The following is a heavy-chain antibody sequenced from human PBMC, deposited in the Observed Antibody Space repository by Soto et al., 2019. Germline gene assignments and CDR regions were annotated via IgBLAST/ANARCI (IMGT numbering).Heavy chain of an antibody. D-gene: IGHD2-15*01. CDR1: GYTFTSYA. J-gene: IGHJ6*02. CDR3: ARELLPGHYYYGMDV. CDR2: INAGNGNT. Sequence: GASVKVSCKASGYTFTSYAMHWVRQAPGQRLEWMGWINAGNGNTKYSQKLQGRVTITRDTSASTAYMELSSLRSEDTAVYYCARELLPGHYYYGMDVWGQGTTVTVSS. V-gene: IGHV1-3*01.